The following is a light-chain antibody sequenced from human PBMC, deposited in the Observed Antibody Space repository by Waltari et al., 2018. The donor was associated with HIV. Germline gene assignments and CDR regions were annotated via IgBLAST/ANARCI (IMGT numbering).Light chain of an antibody. CDR1: RSTIRSPYD. V-gene: IGLV1-40*01. CDR2: GNS. CDR3: QSYDSRLGGSV. J-gene: IGLJ2*01. Sequence: SLLTPPASVAGPTGQRVTIPCSGSRSTIRSPYDVHWYQHPPATAPKLPINGNSNSPSGVPDRFSGSKSGTSASLPTTGLQPEDEGDYYCQSYDSRLGGSVFGGGTKLTVL.